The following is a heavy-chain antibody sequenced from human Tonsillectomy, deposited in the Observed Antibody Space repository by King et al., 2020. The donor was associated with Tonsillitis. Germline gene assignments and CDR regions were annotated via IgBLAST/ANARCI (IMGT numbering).Heavy chain of an antibody. CDR1: GFTFSNYG. J-gene: IGHJ2*01. Sequence: VQLVESGGGVVQPGRSLRLSCAASGFTFSNYGMHWVRQAPGKGLEWVALIAYDESYENYADSVKGRFTISRDNSKNTLYLEMNSLRVEDTAVYYCAKDWIGLSDCYFDLWGRGTLVPVSS. V-gene: IGHV3-30*18. CDR3: AKDWIGLSDCYFDL. D-gene: IGHD3-16*02. CDR2: IAYDESYE.